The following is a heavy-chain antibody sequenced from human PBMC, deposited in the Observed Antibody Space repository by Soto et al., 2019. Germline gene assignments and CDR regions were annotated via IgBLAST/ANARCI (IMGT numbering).Heavy chain of an antibody. Sequence: QVQLQESGPGLVKPSGTLSLTCAVSGGSISTNWWSWVRQPPGKGREWIGENYHSGTANYNPSLRSRVTISIDKSKNLLSLDLTSVTAADTAVYYCTRHISVPRTRGFDDWGQGTLVTVSS. CDR2: NYHSGTA. CDR3: TRHISVPRTRGFDD. D-gene: IGHD2-21*01. V-gene: IGHV4-4*02. J-gene: IGHJ4*02. CDR1: GGSISTNW.